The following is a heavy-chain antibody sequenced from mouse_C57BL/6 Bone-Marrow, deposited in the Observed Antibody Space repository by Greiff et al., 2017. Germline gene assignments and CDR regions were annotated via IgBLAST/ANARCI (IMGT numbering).Heavy chain of an antibody. J-gene: IGHJ1*03. CDR3: ARVDGDSYWYFDV. CDR1: GYTFTSYW. CDR2: IYPGSGST. D-gene: IGHD2-13*01. Sequence: QVQLQQRGAELVKPGASVKMSCKASGYTFTSYWITWVKQRPGQGLEWIGDIYPGSGSTNYNEKFKSKATLTVDTASSTAYMQLSSLTSEDSAVYYCARVDGDSYWYFDVWGTGTTVTVSS. V-gene: IGHV1-55*01.